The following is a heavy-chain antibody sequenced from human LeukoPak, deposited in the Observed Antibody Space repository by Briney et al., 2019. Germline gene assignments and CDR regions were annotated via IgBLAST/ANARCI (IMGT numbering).Heavy chain of an antibody. V-gene: IGHV4-59*11. CDR1: GGSISSHY. Sequence: SETLSLTCTVFGGSISSHYWSWIRQPPGKGLEWIGYIYYSGSTNYNPSLKSRVTISVDTSKNQFSLKLSSVTAADTAVYYCARDNRYYSAAAGTFAFDIWGQGTMVTVSS. CDR3: ARDNRYYSAAAGTFAFDI. J-gene: IGHJ3*02. CDR2: IYYSGST. D-gene: IGHD6-13*01.